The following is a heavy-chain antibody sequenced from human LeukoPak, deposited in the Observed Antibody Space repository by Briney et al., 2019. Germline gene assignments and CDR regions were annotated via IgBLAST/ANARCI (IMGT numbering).Heavy chain of an antibody. V-gene: IGHV4-38-2*02. J-gene: IGHJ3*02. CDR1: GYSISSGYY. CDR3: GRPLSYYSDSSGDNAFDI. CDR2: IYHSGST. D-gene: IGHD3-22*01. Sequence: PSETLSLTCTVSGYSISSGYYWGWIRQPPGKGLGWIGNIYHSGSTYYNPSLKSRVTISVDTSKNQFSLKLSSVTAADTAVYYCGRPLSYYSDSSGDNAFDIWGQGTMVTVSS.